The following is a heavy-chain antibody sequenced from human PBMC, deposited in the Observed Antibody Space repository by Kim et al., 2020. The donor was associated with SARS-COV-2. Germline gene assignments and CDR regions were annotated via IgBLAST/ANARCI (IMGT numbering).Heavy chain of an antibody. CDR2: INPSGGST. D-gene: IGHD3-3*01. CDR1: GYTFTSYY. Sequence: ASVKVSCKASGYTFTSYYMHWVRQAPGQGLEWMGIINPSGGSTSYAQKFQGRVTMNRDTSTSTVYMELSSLRSEDTAVYYCARGIGAPYYDFWSGYYPPATNWFDPWGQGTLVTVSS. V-gene: IGHV1-46*01. J-gene: IGHJ5*02. CDR3: ARGIGAPYYDFWSGYYPPATNWFDP.